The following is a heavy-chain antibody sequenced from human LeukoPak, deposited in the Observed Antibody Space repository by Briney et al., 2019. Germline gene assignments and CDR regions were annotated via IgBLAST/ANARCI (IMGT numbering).Heavy chain of an antibody. CDR2: IYYSGTT. J-gene: IGHJ6*02. V-gene: IGHV4-59*01. CDR3: ARENPRTKVPEGMAV. CDR1: GGSISHYY. Sequence: SETLSLTCTVSGGSISHYYWSWIRQPPGKGLEWIGYIYYSGTTNYNPSLKSRVTISVDTSKNQFSLKLNSLTAADTAVYYCARENPRTKVPEGMAVGGQGTTVTVSS. D-gene: IGHD4/OR15-4a*01.